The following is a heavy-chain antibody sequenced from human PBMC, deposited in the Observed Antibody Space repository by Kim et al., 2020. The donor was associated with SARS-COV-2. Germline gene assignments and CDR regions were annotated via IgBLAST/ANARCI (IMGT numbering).Heavy chain of an antibody. Sequence: ASVKVSCKASGYTFTTYAIQWVRQAPGQRLEWLGWINIGKGNTKYSEKVQGRVTITRDRSASTVYMELSSLRSEDTAIYYCARSVAIMPPGMDVWGQGTTVTVPS. D-gene: IGHD2-21*01. CDR1: GYTFTTYA. CDR2: INIGKGNT. J-gene: IGHJ6*02. CDR3: ARSVAIMPPGMDV. V-gene: IGHV1-3*04.